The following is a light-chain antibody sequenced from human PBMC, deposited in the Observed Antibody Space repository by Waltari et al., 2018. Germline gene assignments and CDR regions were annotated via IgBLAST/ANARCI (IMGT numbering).Light chain of an antibody. J-gene: IGLJ3*02. CDR2: EDD. Sequence: NFMLTQPHSVSESPGKTITISCTGSSGSIASNYVQWYQQRPGSAPTIVIYEDDHRPSGVPDRFSGSIDSSSNSASRTISELKTEDEADYYCQSYDDTSLWVFGGGTKLTVL. CDR1: SGSIASNY. CDR3: QSYDDTSLWV. V-gene: IGLV6-57*02.